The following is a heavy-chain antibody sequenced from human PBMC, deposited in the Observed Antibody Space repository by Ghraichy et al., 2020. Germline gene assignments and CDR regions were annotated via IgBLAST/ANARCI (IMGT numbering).Heavy chain of an antibody. CDR3: AKTKGGYKGSGDY. V-gene: IGHV3-30*18. CDR2: ISYDGSNK. CDR1: GFTFSSYG. D-gene: IGHD5-24*01. J-gene: IGHJ4*02. Sequence: GGSLRLSCAASGFTFSSYGMHWVRQAPGKGLEWVAVISYDGSNKYYADSVKGRFTISRDNSKNTLYLQMNSLRAEDTAVYYCAKTKGGYKGSGDYWGQGTLVTVSS.